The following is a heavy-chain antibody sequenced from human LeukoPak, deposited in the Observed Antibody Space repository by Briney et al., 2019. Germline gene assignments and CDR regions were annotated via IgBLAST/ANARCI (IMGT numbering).Heavy chain of an antibody. Sequence: GGSLRLSCAASGFTFSSYAMHWVRQAPGKGLEWEAVISYDGSNKYYADSVKGRFTISRDNSKNTLYLQMNSLRAEDTAVYYCAKRSWFDPWGQGTLVTVSS. J-gene: IGHJ5*02. V-gene: IGHV3-30-3*02. CDR1: GFTFSSYA. CDR2: ISYDGSNK. CDR3: AKRSWFDP.